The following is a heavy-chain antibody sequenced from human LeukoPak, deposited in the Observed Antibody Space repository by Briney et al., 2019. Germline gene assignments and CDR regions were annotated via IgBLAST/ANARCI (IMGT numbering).Heavy chain of an antibody. CDR1: GGSIGGYY. Sequence: SETLSLSCAVYGGSIGGYYWSWIRQPPGKGLEWIGEINHSGTTSYNPSLKSRVTMSVDTSKNQFSLKLSSMTAADTAAYYCARGEGGAPIFWGQGTLVTVSS. CDR3: ARGEGGAPIF. V-gene: IGHV4-34*01. D-gene: IGHD1-26*01. CDR2: INHSGTT. J-gene: IGHJ4*02.